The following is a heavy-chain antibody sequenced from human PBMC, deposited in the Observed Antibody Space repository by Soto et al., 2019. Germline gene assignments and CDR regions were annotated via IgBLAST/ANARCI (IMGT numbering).Heavy chain of an antibody. V-gene: IGHV3-23*01. CDR2: ISGRGATT. Sequence: PGGSLRLSCAASGFTFSSYAMSWVRQAPGKRLEWLSLISGRGATTYYADSVKGRFIVSIDKYKNTVYLQMNSLRADDTALYCCTKSSVHCSGGSCFGFWGQGTLVTVSS. J-gene: IGHJ5*01. CDR3: TKSSVHCSGGSCFGF. CDR1: GFTFSSYA. D-gene: IGHD2-15*01.